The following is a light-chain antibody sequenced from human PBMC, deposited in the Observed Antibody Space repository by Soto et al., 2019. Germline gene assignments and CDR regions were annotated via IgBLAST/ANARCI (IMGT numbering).Light chain of an antibody. CDR2: EVS. J-gene: IGLJ1*01. CDR3: SSYTSTTTYV. Sequence: QSALTQPASVSGSPGQAITISCTGTSSDVGGYNYVSWYQQHPGKAPKLMIYEVSNRPSGVSFRFSGSKSGNTASLTISGLQAEDEADYYCSSYTSTTTYVFGTGTMVTVL. CDR1: SSDVGGYNY. V-gene: IGLV2-14*01.